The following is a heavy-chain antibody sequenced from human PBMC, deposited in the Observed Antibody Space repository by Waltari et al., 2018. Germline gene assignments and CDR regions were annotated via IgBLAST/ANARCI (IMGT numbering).Heavy chain of an antibody. D-gene: IGHD2-21*01. CDR3: AKGGIVGTVGPYYVDM. V-gene: IGHV3-30*02. CDR1: GFQFADYS. Sequence: QGQLVESGGGVFQPGGSLTLSCETSGFQFADYSMHWVRQAPGKGLEWLAFIRYDSSMVYNADSSAGRFSISRDDAQRTVQLRLTSLRGDDTAVYYCAKGGIVGTVGPYYVDMWGRGTSVTVS. CDR2: IRYDSSMV. J-gene: IGHJ6*03.